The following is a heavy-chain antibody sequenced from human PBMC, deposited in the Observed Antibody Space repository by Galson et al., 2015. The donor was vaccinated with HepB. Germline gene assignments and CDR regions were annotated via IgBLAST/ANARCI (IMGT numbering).Heavy chain of an antibody. V-gene: IGHV3-33*01. D-gene: IGHD6-13*01. CDR1: GFTFSSYG. CDR2: IWSDGSNE. CDR3: ARGDDSWYDYASNY. Sequence: SLRLSCAASGFTFSSYGMHWVRQAPGKGLEWVAVIWSDGSNELYADPVKGRFTISRDNSRNTLYLQMNSLRAEDTAVYYCARGDDSWYDYASNYWGQGTLVTVSS. J-gene: IGHJ4*02.